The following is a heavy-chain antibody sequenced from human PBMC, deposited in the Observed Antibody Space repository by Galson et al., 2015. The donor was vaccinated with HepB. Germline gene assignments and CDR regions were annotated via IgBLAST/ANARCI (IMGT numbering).Heavy chain of an antibody. Sequence: SCEASGVTFSYFAISWVRQAPGQGLEWMGSIIPMFGVLHLARKFQGRVTMTADASTNTAHMELSSLRSEDTAVYFCARPNMDHEGSYCFDYWGQGTPVTVSS. CDR1: GVTFSYFA. J-gene: IGHJ4*02. CDR3: ARPNMDHEGSYCFDY. CDR2: IIPMFGVL. D-gene: IGHD3-10*01. V-gene: IGHV1-69*15.